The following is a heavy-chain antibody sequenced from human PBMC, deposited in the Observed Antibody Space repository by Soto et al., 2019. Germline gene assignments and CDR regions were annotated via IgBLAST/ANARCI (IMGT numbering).Heavy chain of an antibody. V-gene: IGHV4-59*01. J-gene: IGHJ6*03. Sequence: SETLSLTCTVSGGSISSYYWSWIRQPPGKGLEWIGYIYYSGSTNYNPSLKSRFTISVDTSQNRVSLKLSSVTAADTAVYYCAREGATVTTESPNYYYYYMDVWGKGTTVTVSS. D-gene: IGHD4-4*01. CDR3: AREGATVTTESPNYYYYYMDV. CDR1: GGSISSYY. CDR2: IYYSGST.